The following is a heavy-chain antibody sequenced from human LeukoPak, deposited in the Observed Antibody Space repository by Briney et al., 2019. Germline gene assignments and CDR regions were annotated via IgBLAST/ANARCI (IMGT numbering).Heavy chain of an antibody. Sequence: GASVKVSCKASGYTFTSYYMHWVRQAPGQGLEWMGIINPSGGSTSYAQKFQGRVTMTRDTSTSTVYMELSSLRSEDTAVYYCARGMSREPPRYYFDYWGQGTLVTVSS. D-gene: IGHD1-26*01. CDR2: INPSGGST. CDR3: ARGMSREPPRYYFDY. J-gene: IGHJ4*02. V-gene: IGHV1-46*01. CDR1: GYTFTSYY.